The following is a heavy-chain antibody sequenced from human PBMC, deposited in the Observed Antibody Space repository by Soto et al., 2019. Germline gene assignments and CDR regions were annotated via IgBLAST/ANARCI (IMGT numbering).Heavy chain of an antibody. J-gene: IGHJ6*02. CDR2: IYYSGST. CDR1: GGSISSYY. D-gene: IGHD3-10*01. Sequence: SETLSLTCTVSGGSISSYYWSWIRQPPGKGLEWIGYIYYSGSTNYNPSLKSRVTISVDTSKNQFSLKLSSVTAADTAVYYCARYYGSGSLLYYYYYGMDVWGQGTTVTVSS. CDR3: ARYYGSGSLLYYYYYGMDV. V-gene: IGHV4-59*01.